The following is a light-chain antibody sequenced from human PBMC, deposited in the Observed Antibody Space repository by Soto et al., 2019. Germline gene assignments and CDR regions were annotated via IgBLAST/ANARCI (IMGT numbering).Light chain of an antibody. CDR3: QQYNIWPLWT. CDR2: AAS. J-gene: IGKJ1*01. CDR1: ESVTSS. Sequence: EIVMTQSPATLSVSPGDRATLSCRASESVTSSLAWYQQKPGQPPRLLIYAASTRATDVPARFSGGGSETEFTLTISCLQSEDFAVYFCQQYNIWPLWTFGQGTKVDNK. V-gene: IGKV3-15*01.